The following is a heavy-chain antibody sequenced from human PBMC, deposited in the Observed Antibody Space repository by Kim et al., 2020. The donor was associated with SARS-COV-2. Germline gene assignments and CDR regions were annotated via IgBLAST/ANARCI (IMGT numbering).Heavy chain of an antibody. CDR3: ARPGSGSYASFDS. V-gene: IGHV1-3*01. J-gene: IGHJ4*02. CDR1: GYTFTSYA. D-gene: IGHD3-10*01. Sequence: ASVKVSCKASGYTFTSYAMHWVRQAPGQRLEWMGYINAGNGNTKSSQKFQGRVTITRDTSASTAYMELSSLRSEDTAVYYCARPGSGSYASFDSWGQGTLVTVSS. CDR2: INAGNGNT.